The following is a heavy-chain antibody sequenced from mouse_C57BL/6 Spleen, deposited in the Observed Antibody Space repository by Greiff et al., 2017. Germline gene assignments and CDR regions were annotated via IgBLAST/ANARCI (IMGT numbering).Heavy chain of an antibody. CDR1: GYTFTDYY. CDR2: INPNNGGT. V-gene: IGHV1-26*01. J-gene: IGHJ2*01. D-gene: IGHD1-1*01. CDR3: ARYPFTTVVLDY. Sequence: VQLQQSGPELVKPGASVKISCKASGYTFTDYYMNWVKQSHGKSLEWIGDINPNNGGTSYNQKFKGKATLTVDKSSSTAYVDLRSLTSEASAVYYCARYPFTTVVLDYWGQGTTLTVSS.